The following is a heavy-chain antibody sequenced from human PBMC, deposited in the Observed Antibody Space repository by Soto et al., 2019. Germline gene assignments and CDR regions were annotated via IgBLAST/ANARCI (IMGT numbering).Heavy chain of an antibody. CDR2: IWYDGSNE. Sequence: PGGSLRLSCASSVCTFRNYGMQCVRHAPGKGLEWVAVIWYDGSNEDYADSVKGRFTISRDNSKTTLYLQMNSLRAEDTAIYYCAKDFWSSSSYDPDGSPGIIESWGQGTLVTVSS. CDR1: VCTFRNYG. J-gene: IGHJ1*01. D-gene: IGHD6-6*01. V-gene: IGHV3-33*06. CDR3: AKDFWSSSSYDPDGSPGIIES.